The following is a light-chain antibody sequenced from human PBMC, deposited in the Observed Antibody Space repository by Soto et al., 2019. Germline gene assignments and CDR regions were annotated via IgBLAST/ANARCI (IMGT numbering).Light chain of an antibody. Sequence: DIQMTQSPSSVSASVGDRVTITCGASQGISFWLAWYQQKPGRAPKLLISRASNLQSGVPSRFSGSGSGTDFTLTISSLQPEDFAIYYCQQANNFPVTFGQGTRLDVK. V-gene: IGKV1-12*01. CDR3: QQANNFPVT. CDR2: RAS. CDR1: QGISFW. J-gene: IGKJ5*01.